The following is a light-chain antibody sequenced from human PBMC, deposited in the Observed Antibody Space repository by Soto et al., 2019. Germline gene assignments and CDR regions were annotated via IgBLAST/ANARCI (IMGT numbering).Light chain of an antibody. CDR1: SSNIGAGYD. Sequence: QPVLTQPPSVSGAPGQRVTISCTGSSSNIGAGYDVHWYQQLPGTAPKLLIYGNSNRPSGVPDRFSGSKSGTSASLAITGLQAEDEADYYCQSYDSSLRGEVVFGGGTKVPS. CDR2: GNS. J-gene: IGLJ2*01. CDR3: QSYDSSLRGEVV. V-gene: IGLV1-40*01.